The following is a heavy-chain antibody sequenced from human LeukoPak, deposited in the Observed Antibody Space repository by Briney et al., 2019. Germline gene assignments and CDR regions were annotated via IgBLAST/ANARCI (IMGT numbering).Heavy chain of an antibody. CDR3: AAGHAVPAAMGDDYYYYYYMDV. CDR2: IVVGSGNT. Sequence: SVKVSCKASGFTFTSPAMQWVRQARGQRLEWIGWIVVGSGNTNYAQKFQERVTITRDMSTSTAYMELSSLRSEDTAVYYCAAGHAVPAAMGDDYYYYYYMDVWGQGTMVTVSS. CDR1: GFTFTSPA. D-gene: IGHD2-2*01. V-gene: IGHV1-58*02. J-gene: IGHJ6*03.